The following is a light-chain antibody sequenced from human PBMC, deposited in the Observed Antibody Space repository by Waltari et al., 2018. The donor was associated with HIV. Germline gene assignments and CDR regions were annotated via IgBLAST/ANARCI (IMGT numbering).Light chain of an antibody. CDR1: RIGTKR. CDR2: YDS. J-gene: IGLJ2*01. CDR3: EVWDETRNRVV. Sequence: YVLTQPPSVSVAQGTTATITSEGERIGTKRVTWYQQKSGQAPQLIIYYDSDRPSGIPERFSGSNSGSAATLTMSRVEDGDEADYYCEVWDETRNRVVFGGGTKLFAL. V-gene: IGLV3-21*04.